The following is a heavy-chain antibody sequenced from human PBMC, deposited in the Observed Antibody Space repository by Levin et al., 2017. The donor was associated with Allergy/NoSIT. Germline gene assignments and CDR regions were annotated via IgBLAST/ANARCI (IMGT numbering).Heavy chain of an antibody. Sequence: SGPTLVKPTETLTLTCTFSGFALNTSGVAVAWIRQPPGKALEWLALIYWNGDKRYSPSLNNRVTITQYSSQNQVVLRMTNLVPVDTATYDCGHARQFDLWDDSYHGNRFDPWGQGTQVTGSS. CDR1: GFALNTSGVA. CDR3: GHARQFDLWDDSYHGNRFDP. J-gene: IGHJ5*02. CDR2: IYWNGDK. V-gene: IGHV2-5*01. D-gene: IGHD3/OR15-3a*01.